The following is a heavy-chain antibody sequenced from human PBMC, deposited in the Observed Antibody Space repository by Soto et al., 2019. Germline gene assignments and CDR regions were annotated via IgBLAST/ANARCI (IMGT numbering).Heavy chain of an antibody. Sequence: EVQLVESGGALVQPGASLRLSCAASGFTFSTSWMSWVRQAPGKGLEWVANINQDGSGKYYVDSVKGRFTISRDNAKNSLYLQMNSLRAEDTAVYYCARYTVAATRWFDPWGQGTLVTVSS. CDR2: INQDGSGK. CDR3: ARYTVAATRWFDP. V-gene: IGHV3-7*01. D-gene: IGHD6-19*01. J-gene: IGHJ5*02. CDR1: GFTFSTSW.